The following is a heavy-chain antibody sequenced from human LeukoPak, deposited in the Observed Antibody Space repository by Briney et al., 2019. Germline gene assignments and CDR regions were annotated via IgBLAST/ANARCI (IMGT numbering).Heavy chain of an antibody. D-gene: IGHD2-21*02. Sequence: GGSLRLSCAASGFIFSSYAMSWVRQAPGKGLEWVSALTDDGGSTYYADSVKGRFTISRDNSKNTLYLQMNSLRAEDTAVYCCAKDLGGDHWDGGYWGQGTLVTVSS. CDR1: GFIFSSYA. CDR3: AKDLGGDHWDGGY. CDR2: LTDDGGST. J-gene: IGHJ4*02. V-gene: IGHV3-23*01.